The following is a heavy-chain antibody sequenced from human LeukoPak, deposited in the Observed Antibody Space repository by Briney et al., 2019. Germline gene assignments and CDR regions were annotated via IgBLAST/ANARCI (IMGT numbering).Heavy chain of an antibody. CDR3: AGGYSSLTSRAFDI. CDR1: GYSFTNSW. D-gene: IGHD6-13*01. V-gene: IGHV5-51*01. CDR2: IYPGDSDT. Sequence: GESLKISCQGSGYSFTNSWIGWVRQMPGKGLEWMAIIYPGDSDTTYSPSFQGQVTISADKSISTAYLQWSSLKASDTAMYYCAGGYSSLTSRAFDIWGQGTMVTVSS. J-gene: IGHJ3*02.